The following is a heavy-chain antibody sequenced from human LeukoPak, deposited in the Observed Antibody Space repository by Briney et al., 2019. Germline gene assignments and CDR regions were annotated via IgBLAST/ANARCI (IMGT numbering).Heavy chain of an antibody. J-gene: IGHJ4*02. CDR1: GDSVSSNSAA. D-gene: IGHD6-13*01. Sequence: SQTLSLTCAISGDSVSSNSAAWNWLRQSPSRGLEWLGRTYYRSKWYNDYAVSVKSRITINPDTSKNQFSLQLNSVTPEDTAVYYCAAGDSSSWYYFDYWGQGTLVTVSS. CDR3: AAGDSSSWYYFDY. V-gene: IGHV6-1*01. CDR2: TYYRSKWYN.